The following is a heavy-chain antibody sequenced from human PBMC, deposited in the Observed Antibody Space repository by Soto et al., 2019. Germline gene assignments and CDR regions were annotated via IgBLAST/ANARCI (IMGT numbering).Heavy chain of an antibody. V-gene: IGHV3-23*01. D-gene: IGHD2-15*01. CDR3: AKRARYCSGGSCYLDY. CDR2: ISGSGGST. CDR1: GFTFSSYA. Sequence: GGSLSLSCAASGFTFSSYAMSWVRQAPGKGLEWVSAISGSGGSTYYADSVKGRFTISIDNSKNTLYLQMNSLRAEDTAVYYCAKRARYCSGGSCYLDYWGQGTLVTVSS. J-gene: IGHJ4*02.